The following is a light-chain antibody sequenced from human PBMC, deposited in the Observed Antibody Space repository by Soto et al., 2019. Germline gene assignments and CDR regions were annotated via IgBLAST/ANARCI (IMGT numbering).Light chain of an antibody. CDR2: GAS. CDR3: QQYQSLT. Sequence: IVLTQSPGTLSLSPGERATLSFRASQSVSSSYLAWYQQKPGQAPRLLIHGASSRVTGIPDRFSGSGSGTDFTLTITRLEPEDFAVYYCQQYQSLTFGGGTKVDI. J-gene: IGKJ4*01. V-gene: IGKV3-20*01. CDR1: QSVSSSY.